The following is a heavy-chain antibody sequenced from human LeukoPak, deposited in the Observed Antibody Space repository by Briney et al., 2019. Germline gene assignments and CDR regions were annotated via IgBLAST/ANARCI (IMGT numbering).Heavy chain of an antibody. Sequence: ASVKVSCKASGYTFTSYGISWVRQAPGQGLEWMGWISAYNGNTNYAQKLQGRVTMTTDTSTSTAYMELRSLRSDDTAVYYCARDFCSSTGCNNGAEYFQHWGQGTLVTVSS. V-gene: IGHV1-18*01. CDR1: GYTFTSYG. J-gene: IGHJ1*01. CDR2: ISAYNGNT. CDR3: ARDFCSSTGCNNGAEYFQH. D-gene: IGHD2-2*02.